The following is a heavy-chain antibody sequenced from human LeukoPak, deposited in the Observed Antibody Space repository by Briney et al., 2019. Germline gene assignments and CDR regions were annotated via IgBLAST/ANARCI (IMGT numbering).Heavy chain of an antibody. CDR3: ARDLYSYGFGYYFDY. V-gene: IGHV3-9*01. CDR2: ISWNSGSI. Sequence: GGSLRLSCAASGFTFDDYAMYWVRQAPGKGLEWVSGISWNSGSIGYADSVKGRFTISRDNSKNTLYLQMNSLRAEDTAVYYCARDLYSYGFGYYFDYWGQGTLVTVSS. D-gene: IGHD5-18*01. CDR1: GFTFDDYA. J-gene: IGHJ4*02.